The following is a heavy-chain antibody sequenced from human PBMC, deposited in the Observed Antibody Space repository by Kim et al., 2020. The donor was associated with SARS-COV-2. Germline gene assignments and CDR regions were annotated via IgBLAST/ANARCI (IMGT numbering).Heavy chain of an antibody. J-gene: IGHJ6*02. Sequence: KGRFTISRDNSKNSLYLQMNSLRTEDTALYYCAKGLIAVAGRYYYYGMDVWGQGTTVTVSS. CDR3: AKGLIAVAGRYYYYGMDV. V-gene: IGHV3-43*01. D-gene: IGHD6-19*01.